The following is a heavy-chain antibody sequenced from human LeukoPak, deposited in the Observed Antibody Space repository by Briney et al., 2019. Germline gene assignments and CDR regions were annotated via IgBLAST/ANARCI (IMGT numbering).Heavy chain of an antibody. Sequence: SVTLSLTCTVSGGSISSYYWSWIRQPPGKGLEWIGYIYYSGSTNYNPSLKSRVTISVDTSKNQFSLKLSSVTAADTAVYYCARDSSSWYPDYWGQGTLATVSS. J-gene: IGHJ4*02. D-gene: IGHD6-13*01. CDR2: IYYSGST. CDR1: GGSISSYY. V-gene: IGHV4-59*01. CDR3: ARDSSSWYPDY.